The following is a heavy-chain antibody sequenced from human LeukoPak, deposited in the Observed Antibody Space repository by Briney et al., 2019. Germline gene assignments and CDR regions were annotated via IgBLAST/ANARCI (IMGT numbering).Heavy chain of an antibody. CDR2: INWNSDSI. J-gene: IGHJ4*02. CDR3: ASLAGGYFFDH. Sequence: GGSLRLSCAVSGFTFDDYAMHWVRQVPGKGLEWVSGINWNSDSIGYVDSVKGRITISRDNAKNSLYLHINSARVEDTAVYYCASLAGGYFFDHWGQGTLVTVSS. D-gene: IGHD1-26*01. V-gene: IGHV3-9*01. CDR1: GFTFDDYA.